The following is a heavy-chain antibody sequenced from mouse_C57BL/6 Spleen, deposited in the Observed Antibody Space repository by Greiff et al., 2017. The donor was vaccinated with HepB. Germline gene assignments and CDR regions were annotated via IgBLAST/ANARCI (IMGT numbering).Heavy chain of an antibody. D-gene: IGHD1-1*01. CDR2: ISSGSSTI. CDR3: ARLGYGSSRYFDV. CDR1: GFTFSDYG. J-gene: IGHJ1*03. Sequence: DVHLVESGGGLVKPGGSLKLSCAASGFTFSDYGMHWVRQAPEKGLEWVAYISSGSSTIYYADTVKGRFTISRDNAKNTLFLQMTSLRSEDTAMYYCARLGYGSSRYFDVWGTGTTVTVSS. V-gene: IGHV5-17*01.